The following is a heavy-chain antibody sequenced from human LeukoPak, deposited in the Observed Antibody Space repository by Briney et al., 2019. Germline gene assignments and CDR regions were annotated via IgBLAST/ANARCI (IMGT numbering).Heavy chain of an antibody. V-gene: IGHV3-23*01. D-gene: IGHD4-23*01. CDR1: GFTFSSYV. CDR2: ISGSGGST. J-gene: IGHJ4*02. Sequence: PGGSLRLSCAASGFTFSSYVMSWVRQAPGKGLEWVSAISGSGGSTYYADSVKGRFTISRDNSKNTVYLHMNSLRAEDTAVYYCARDRGKDYFDNWGQGTQVTVSS. CDR3: ARDRGKDYFDN.